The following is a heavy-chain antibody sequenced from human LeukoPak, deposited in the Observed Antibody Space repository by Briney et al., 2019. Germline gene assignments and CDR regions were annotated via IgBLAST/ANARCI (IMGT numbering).Heavy chain of an antibody. CDR3: AKTTVTSEEYFYYYMDV. D-gene: IGHD4-17*01. CDR1: GYTFTSYG. V-gene: IGHV1-18*01. CDR2: IITYNGNT. J-gene: IGHJ6*03. Sequence: ASVKVSCKTSGYTFTSYGLSWVRQAPGQGLEWMGWIITYNGNTYYSQKLQGRVTMTTDTSTSTAYMELRSLRSDDTAVYYCAKTTVTSEEYFYYYMDVWGKGTTVTVSS.